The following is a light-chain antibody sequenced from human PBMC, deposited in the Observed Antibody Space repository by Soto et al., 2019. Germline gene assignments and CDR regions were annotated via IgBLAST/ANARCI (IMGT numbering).Light chain of an antibody. Sequence: QAVVTQPASVSGSPGQSIIISCTGTSSDADAYNYVSWYQHHPGKAPKLLIYDVSNRPSGISNRFSGSKSGNTASLTISGLQPEDEADYFCSSYTSSTTLFGGGTKLTVL. J-gene: IGLJ2*01. V-gene: IGLV2-14*03. CDR2: DVS. CDR1: SSDADAYNY. CDR3: SSYTSSTTL.